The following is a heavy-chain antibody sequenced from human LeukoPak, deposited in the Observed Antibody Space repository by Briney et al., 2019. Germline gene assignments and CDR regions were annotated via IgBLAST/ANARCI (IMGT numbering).Heavy chain of an antibody. Sequence: ASVKVSCKASGYSFIKYGINWVRQAPGQGLEWMGWISTYNGDTKYAQKFQGRVTMTTDTSTSTAYMELRSLRSDDTAVYYCARDPSNSSGWRAWGDYWGQGILVTVSS. CDR2: ISTYNGDT. J-gene: IGHJ4*02. V-gene: IGHV1-18*01. CDR3: ARDPSNSSGWRAWGDY. D-gene: IGHD6-25*01. CDR1: GYSFIKYG.